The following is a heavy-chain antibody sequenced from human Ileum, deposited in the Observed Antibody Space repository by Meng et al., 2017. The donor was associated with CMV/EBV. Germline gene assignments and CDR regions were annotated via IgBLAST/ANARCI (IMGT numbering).Heavy chain of an antibody. J-gene: IGHJ2*01. CDR1: GGSFRDYF. CDR3: ARDSQGRDPWYFDL. Sequence: QVQLQQWGAGLLKPSETLSLTCAVYGGSFRDYFWSWIRQPAGRGLEWIGRSGNGGDTYYNPSLNSRVTVSIDTSKNQFSLTLTSVTAADTAVYYCARDSQGRDPWYFDLWGPGTLVTVSS. CDR2: SGNGGDT. D-gene: IGHD3-22*01. V-gene: IGHV4-59*10.